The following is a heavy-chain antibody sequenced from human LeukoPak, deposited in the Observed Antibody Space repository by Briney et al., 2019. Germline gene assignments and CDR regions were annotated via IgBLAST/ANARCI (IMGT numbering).Heavy chain of an antibody. Sequence: GGFLRLSCAASGFSFSHYSMTWARQASGKGLEWISYIGVGGRPTNYADSVKARFTISRDDAQNSLYLQMNSLRAEDTAVYYCAKNTWKSSDSGRGRMDVWGQGTTVTVSS. J-gene: IGHJ6*02. CDR2: IGVGGRPT. V-gene: IGHV3-48*01. D-gene: IGHD3-10*01. CDR1: GFSFSHYS. CDR3: AKNTWKSSDSGRGRMDV.